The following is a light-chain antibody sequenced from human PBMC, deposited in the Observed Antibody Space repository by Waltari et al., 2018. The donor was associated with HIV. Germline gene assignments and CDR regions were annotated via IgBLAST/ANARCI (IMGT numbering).Light chain of an antibody. CDR1: QSLLHSDGKTY. Sequence: DVVMTQTPLSLSVIPGQPASISCKSSQSLLHSDGKTYLYWYLQKSGQPPQLLMYEVSNRFSGVPARFSGSGSGADFTLKVSRVEPEDVGIYYCMQTQQPPYTFGQGTNLEIK. V-gene: IGKV2D-29*01. CDR3: MQTQQPPYT. J-gene: IGKJ2*01. CDR2: EVS.